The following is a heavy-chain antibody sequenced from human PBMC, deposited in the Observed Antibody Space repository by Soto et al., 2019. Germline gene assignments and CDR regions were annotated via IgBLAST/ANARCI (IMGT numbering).Heavy chain of an antibody. Sequence: EVQLVESGGGLVKPGGPLRISCAASGFTFSSYNMNWVRQAPGKRLEWVSSINSSSDYISYADSVKVRFTVSRDNAKNSLYLQRTSLRAEETAVYYCARAWDTCSGGFCYSGIYDWGQGSLVSVSS. V-gene: IGHV3-21*01. CDR1: GFTFSSYN. CDR2: INSSSDYI. CDR3: ARAWDTCSGGFCYSGIYD. J-gene: IGHJ4*02. D-gene: IGHD2-15*01.